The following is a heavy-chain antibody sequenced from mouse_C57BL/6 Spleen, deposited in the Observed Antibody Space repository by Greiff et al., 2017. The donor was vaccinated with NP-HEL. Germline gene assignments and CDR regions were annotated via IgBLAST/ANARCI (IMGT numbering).Heavy chain of an antibody. V-gene: IGHV1-82*01. CDR1: GYAFSSSW. CDR2: IYPGDGDT. Sequence: VQLQQSGPELVKPGASVKISCKASGYAFSSSWMNWVKQRPGKGLEWIGRIYPGDGDTNYNGKFKGKATLTADKSSSTAYMQLSSLTSEDSAVYFCARLYYYAMDYWGQGTPVTVSS. J-gene: IGHJ4*01. CDR3: ARLYYYAMDY.